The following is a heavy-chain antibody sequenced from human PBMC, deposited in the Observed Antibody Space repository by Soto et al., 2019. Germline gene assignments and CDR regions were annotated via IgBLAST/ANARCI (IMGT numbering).Heavy chain of an antibody. CDR3: AKDATTVTTSNGYYYYYMDV. D-gene: IGHD4-4*01. CDR2: ISGSGGST. CDR1: GFTFSSYA. Sequence: GGSLRLSCAASGFTFSSYAMSWVRQAPGKGLEWVSAISGSGGSTYYADSVKGRFTISRDNSKNTLDLQMNSLRAEDTAVYYCAKDATTVTTSNGYYYYYMDVWGKGTTVTVSS. J-gene: IGHJ6*03. V-gene: IGHV3-23*01.